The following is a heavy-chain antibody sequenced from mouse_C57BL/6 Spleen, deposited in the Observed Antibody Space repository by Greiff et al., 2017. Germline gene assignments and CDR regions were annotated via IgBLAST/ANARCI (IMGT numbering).Heavy chain of an antibody. J-gene: IGHJ2*01. V-gene: IGHV10-1*01. CDR3: VRLTPLYDYDEGYFDY. D-gene: IGHD2-4*01. CDR1: GFSFNTYA. Sequence: EVQRVESGGGLVQPKGSLKLSCAASGFSFNTYAMNWVRQAPGKGLEWVARIRSKSNNYATYYAESVKDRFTISRDDSESMLYLQMNNLKTEDTAMYYCVRLTPLYDYDEGYFDYWGQGTTLTVSS. CDR2: IRSKSNNYAT.